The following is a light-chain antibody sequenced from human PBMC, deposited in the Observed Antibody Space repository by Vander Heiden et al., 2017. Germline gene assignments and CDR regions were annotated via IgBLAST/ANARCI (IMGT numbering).Light chain of an antibody. CDR3: HQYNNWPRT. CDR2: GAS. V-gene: IGKV3-15*01. CDR1: QFVNNN. Sequence: EIVLTQSPATLSVSPGERAILSCRASQFVNNNLAWYQQKPGQAPRLLIYGASTRATGVPARLSGSGSGTDFTLTISGLQPEDFAVYYCHQYNNWPRTFGQGTKVDIK. J-gene: IGKJ1*01.